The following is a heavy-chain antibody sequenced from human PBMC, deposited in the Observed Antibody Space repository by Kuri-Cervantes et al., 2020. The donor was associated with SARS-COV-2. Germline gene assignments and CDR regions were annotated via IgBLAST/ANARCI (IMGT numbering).Heavy chain of an antibody. J-gene: IGHJ6*03. CDR3: ARDGLGGDVHYYDILTGYYPYYMDV. CDR1: GFTFSSYS. Sequence: GGSLRLSCAASGFTFSSYSMNWVRQAPGKGLEWVSSISSSSSYIYYADSVKGRFTISRDNAKNSLYLQMNSLRAEDTAVYYCARDGLGGDVHYYDILTGYYPYYMDVWGKGTTVTVSS. D-gene: IGHD3-9*01. V-gene: IGHV3-21*01. CDR2: ISSSSSYI.